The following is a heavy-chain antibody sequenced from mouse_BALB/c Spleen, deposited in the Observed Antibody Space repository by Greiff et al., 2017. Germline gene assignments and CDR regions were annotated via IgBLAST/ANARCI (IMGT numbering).Heavy chain of an antibody. D-gene: IGHD6-1*01. Sequence: VQLQQSGAELAKPGASVKMSCKASGYTFTSYWMHWVKQRPGQGLEWIGYINPRAGDTEYNQKFKGKATLTADKSSSTAYMQLSSLTSEDSAVYYCASPVAYWGQGTLVTVSA. V-gene: IGHV1-7*01. J-gene: IGHJ3*01. CDR2: INPRAGDT. CDR3: ASPVAY. CDR1: GYTFTSYW.